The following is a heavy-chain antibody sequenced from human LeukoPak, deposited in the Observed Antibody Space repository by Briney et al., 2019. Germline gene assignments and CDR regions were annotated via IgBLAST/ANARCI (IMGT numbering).Heavy chain of an antibody. CDR1: GGILSTYA. CDR3: ARHGSGSYYTPPLDF. J-gene: IGHJ4*02. CDR2: IITRFNTA. Sequence: SVKVSCKASGGILSTYAISWVRQAPGPGLEWMGGIITRFNTANYAQKFQGRVTITADISTSTTCMELSSLRFEDTAVYYCARHGSGSYYTPPLDFWGQGTLVTSPQ. D-gene: IGHD3-10*01. V-gene: IGHV1-69*06.